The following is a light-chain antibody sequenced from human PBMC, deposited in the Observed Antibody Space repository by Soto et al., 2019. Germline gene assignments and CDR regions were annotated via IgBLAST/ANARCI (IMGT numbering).Light chain of an antibody. J-gene: IGKJ1*01. CDR3: QQYNNWPPWT. CDR2: GAS. CDR1: QSVSSN. V-gene: IGKV3-15*01. Sequence: IVMTHSPATLSVSPGERASLSCRASQSVSSNLAWYQQKPGQAPRLLIYGASTRATGIPARFSGSGSGTEFTLTISSLQSEDFAVYFCQQYNNWPPWTFGQGTKWIS.